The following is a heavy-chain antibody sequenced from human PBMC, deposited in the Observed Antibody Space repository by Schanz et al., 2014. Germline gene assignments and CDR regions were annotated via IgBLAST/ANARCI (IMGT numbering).Heavy chain of an antibody. CDR2: IYSGDNT. Sequence: EMQLVESEGGLIQPGGSLRLSCAASGFTVTSYYMSWVRQAPGKGPEWVSVIYSGDNTYYADSVKGRFTISRTNSKNTVDPQMNSLRAEDTAVYFCASLIATTSAHFYGMDVWGQGTTVTVSS. CDR1: GFTVTSYY. V-gene: IGHV3-53*01. CDR3: ASLIATTSAHFYGMDV. J-gene: IGHJ6*02. D-gene: IGHD1-7*01.